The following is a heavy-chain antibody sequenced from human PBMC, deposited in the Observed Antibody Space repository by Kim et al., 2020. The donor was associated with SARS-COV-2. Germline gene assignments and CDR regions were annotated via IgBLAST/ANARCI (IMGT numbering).Heavy chain of an antibody. Sequence: GGSLRLSCAASGFTFDDYAMHWLRQAPGKGLEWVSGISWNSGSIGYADSVKGRFTISRDNAKNSLYLQMNSLRAEDTALYYCAKDKFWSGFRAAWFDPWGQGTLVTVSS. CDR3: AKDKFWSGFRAAWFDP. D-gene: IGHD3-3*01. CDR2: ISWNSGSI. J-gene: IGHJ5*02. V-gene: IGHV3-9*01. CDR1: GFTFDDYA.